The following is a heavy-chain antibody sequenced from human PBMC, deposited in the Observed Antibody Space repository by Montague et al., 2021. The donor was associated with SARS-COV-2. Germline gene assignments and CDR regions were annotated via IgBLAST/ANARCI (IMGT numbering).Heavy chain of an antibody. V-gene: IGHV6-1*01. CDR3: ARQFGITWYAFDD. CDR1: GDSVSSNDAA. D-gene: IGHD6-13*01. CDR2: TYYRSTWYN. Sequence: CAISGDSVSSNDAAWNWIRQSPSRGLEWLGRTYYRSTWYNDYAVSVTGRIIITPDTSKNQFSPQLNAVTPEDAAVYYCARQFGITWYAFDDWGQGTTVTVSS. J-gene: IGHJ6*02.